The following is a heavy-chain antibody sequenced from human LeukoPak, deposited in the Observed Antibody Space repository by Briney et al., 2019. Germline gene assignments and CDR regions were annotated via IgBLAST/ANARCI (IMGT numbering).Heavy chain of an antibody. CDR1: GSTFSDYF. V-gene: IGHV3-11*01. CDR3: ASLGEQWLVQYLHY. Sequence: GGSLRLSCAASGSTFSDYFMSWIRQAPGKGLEWVSYISSSGTTIYYADSVKGRFTISRDNAKNSLYLQMNSLRAEDTAVYYCASLGEQWLVQYLHYWGQGTLVTVPS. CDR2: ISSSGTTI. J-gene: IGHJ4*02. D-gene: IGHD6-19*01.